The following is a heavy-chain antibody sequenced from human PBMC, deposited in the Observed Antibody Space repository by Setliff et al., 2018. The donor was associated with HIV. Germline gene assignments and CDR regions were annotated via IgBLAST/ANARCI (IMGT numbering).Heavy chain of an antibody. D-gene: IGHD3-22*01. J-gene: IGHJ4*02. Sequence: SETLSLTCSVSGASIDNYYWSWIRQPPGRALEWIGYVYYSGSTSYNPSLKSRLAMSVDASKNHFSLRLTSVTAADTALYYCARADYDRGTYYFDYWGRGLLVIVSS. V-gene: IGHV4-59*01. CDR2: VYYSGST. CDR3: ARADYDRGTYYFDY. CDR1: GASIDNYY.